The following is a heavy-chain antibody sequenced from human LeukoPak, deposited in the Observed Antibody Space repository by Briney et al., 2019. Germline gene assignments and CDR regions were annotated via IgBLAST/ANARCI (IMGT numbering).Heavy chain of an antibody. CDR1: GGSITSAVSY. J-gene: IGHJ4*02. V-gene: IGHV4-39*07. CDR3: ARGSSSSWYYFDP. D-gene: IGHD6-13*01. Sequence: SETLSLTCTVSGGSITSAVSYWVWIRQSPGRGLERIGSIHYSGSTYHNPSLESRVTMSVDTSKNHFSLRLSSVTAADTAVYYCARGSSSSWYYFDPWGQGTLVTVSS. CDR2: IHYSGST.